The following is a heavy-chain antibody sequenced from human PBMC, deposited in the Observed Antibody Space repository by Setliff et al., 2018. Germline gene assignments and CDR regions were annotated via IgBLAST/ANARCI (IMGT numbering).Heavy chain of an antibody. D-gene: IGHD5-18*01. V-gene: IGHV3-48*03. Sequence: GGSLRLSCAASGFTFSTYDMNWVRQAPGKGLEWLSYIDSSAGRITYADSVKGRFTVSRDNAKNSLYLQMDSLRGEDTAVYYCVRDRWKVMVNKGDDAFDLWGQGTMVTVSS. CDR2: IDSSAGRI. J-gene: IGHJ3*01. CDR1: GFTFSTYD. CDR3: VRDRWKVMVNKGDDAFDL.